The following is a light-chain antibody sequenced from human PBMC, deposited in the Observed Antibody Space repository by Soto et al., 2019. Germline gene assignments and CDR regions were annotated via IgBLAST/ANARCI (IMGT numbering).Light chain of an antibody. CDR3: QQRSNWPPLT. CDR1: QKISSY. V-gene: IGKV3-11*01. J-gene: IGKJ4*01. Sequence: EIVLTQSPGTLSLSPGERATLSRRASQKISSYLAWYQQQPGQAPRLLIYDASNRATGIPARFSGSGSGTDFTLTISSLEPEDFAVYYCQQRSNWPPLTFGGGTKVEIK. CDR2: DAS.